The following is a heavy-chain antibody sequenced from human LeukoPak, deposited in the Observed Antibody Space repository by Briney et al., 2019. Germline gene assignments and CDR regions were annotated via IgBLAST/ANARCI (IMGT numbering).Heavy chain of an antibody. J-gene: IGHJ6*02. Sequence: ASVKVSCKVSGYTLTELSMHWVRQAPGKGLGWMGGFDPEDGETIYAQKFQGRVTMTEDTSTDTAYMELSSLRSEDTAVYYCATGYCSSTSCQGGYYYYYGMDVWGQGTTVTVSS. D-gene: IGHD2-2*01. CDR2: FDPEDGET. CDR1: GYTLTELS. V-gene: IGHV1-24*01. CDR3: ATGYCSSTSCQGGYYYYYGMDV.